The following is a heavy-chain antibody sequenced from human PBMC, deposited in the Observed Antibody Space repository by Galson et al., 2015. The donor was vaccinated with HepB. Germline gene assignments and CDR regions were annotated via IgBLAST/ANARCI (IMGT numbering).Heavy chain of an antibody. CDR1: GFTFSNAW. CDR2: IKSKTDGGTT. D-gene: IGHD4-23*01. CDR3: TTDVYGGKGAYYYYGMDV. V-gene: IGHV3-15*01. Sequence: SLRLSCAASGFTFSNAWMSWVRQAPGKGLEWVGRIKSKTDGGTTDYAAPVKGRFTISRDDSKNTLYLQMNSLKTEDTAVYYCTTDVYGGKGAYYYYGMDVWGQGTTVTVSS. J-gene: IGHJ6*02.